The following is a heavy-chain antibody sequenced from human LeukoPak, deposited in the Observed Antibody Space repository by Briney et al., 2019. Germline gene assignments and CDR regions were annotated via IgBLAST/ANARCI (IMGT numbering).Heavy chain of an antibody. Sequence: ASVKVSCKASGYTFTSYYMHWVRQAPGQGTEWMGIINPSGGSTSYAQKFQGRVTMTRDTSTSTVYMELSSLRSEDTAVYYCAREGSQRAGIVGAHDYWGQGTLVTVSS. CDR1: GYTFTSYY. D-gene: IGHD1-26*01. V-gene: IGHV1-46*01. CDR3: AREGSQRAGIVGAHDY. CDR2: INPSGGST. J-gene: IGHJ4*02.